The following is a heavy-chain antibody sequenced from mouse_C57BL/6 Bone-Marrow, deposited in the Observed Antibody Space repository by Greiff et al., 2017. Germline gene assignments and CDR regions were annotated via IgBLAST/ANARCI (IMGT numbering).Heavy chain of an antibody. Sequence: QVQLKQPGAELVKPGASVKMSCKASGYTFTSYWITWVKQRPGQGLEWIGDIYPGSGSTNYNEKFKSKAILTVDTSSNTAYMQLSSLTSEDSAVFYCARSGPLGRSFDYWGQGTTLTVSS. J-gene: IGHJ2*01. CDR3: ARSGPLGRSFDY. CDR1: GYTFTSYW. V-gene: IGHV1-55*01. D-gene: IGHD4-1*01. CDR2: IYPGSGST.